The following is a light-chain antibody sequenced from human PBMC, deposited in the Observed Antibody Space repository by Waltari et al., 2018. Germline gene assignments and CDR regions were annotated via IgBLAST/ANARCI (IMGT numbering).Light chain of an antibody. V-gene: IGLV1-44*01. CDR3: AAWDDSLKARF. Sequence: QSVLTQPPSASGTPGQRVTISCSGGISNLGINSVNWYQHPPGMAPKLLVDRNDQRPSGVPDRFSGSKSGTSASLAISGLQSEDEADYYCAAWDDSLKARFFGGGTKVTVL. CDR2: RND. J-gene: IGLJ2*01. CDR1: ISNLGINS.